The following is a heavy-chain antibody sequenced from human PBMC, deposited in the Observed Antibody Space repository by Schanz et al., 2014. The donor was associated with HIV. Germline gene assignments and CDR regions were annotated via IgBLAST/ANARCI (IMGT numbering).Heavy chain of an antibody. V-gene: IGHV1-18*01. CDR1: GYTFTSFG. J-gene: IGHJ6*02. CDR2: ISPYNGYT. CDR3: ARRESDGALDV. Sequence: QVQVVQSGAEMKKPGASVKVSCKASGYTFTSFGVTWVRQAPGQGLEWMGWISPYNGYTDYAQKLQGRVTLTTDTSTTTAYMDLRSLRSDDTAVYHCARRESDGALDVWGPGTTVIVSS. D-gene: IGHD2-21*02.